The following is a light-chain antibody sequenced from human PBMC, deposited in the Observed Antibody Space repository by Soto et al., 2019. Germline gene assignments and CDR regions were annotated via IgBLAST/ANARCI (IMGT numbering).Light chain of an antibody. V-gene: IGKV1-39*01. Sequence: DIQMTQSPSSLSASVGDRVTITCRASHSISVYLNWYQQKPGKAPELLIYAASRFQSGVPSRFSGSGSETDFTLTISSLQPEDFATYFCQQTYSTPYTFGQGTKLEIK. CDR2: AAS. CDR1: HSISVY. CDR3: QQTYSTPYT. J-gene: IGKJ2*01.